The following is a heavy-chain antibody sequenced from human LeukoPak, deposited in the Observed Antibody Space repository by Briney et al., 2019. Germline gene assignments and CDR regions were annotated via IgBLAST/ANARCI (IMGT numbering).Heavy chain of an antibody. CDR2: IIPIFGTA. V-gene: IGHV1-69*05. CDR3: ARDGSSWEPFFDY. CDR1: GGSFSSYA. J-gene: IGHJ4*02. D-gene: IGHD6-13*01. Sequence: GASVKVSCKASGGSFSSYAISRVPQAPGQGLEWMGGIIPIFGTANYAQKFQGRVTITTDESTSTAYMELSSLRSEDTAVYYCARDGSSWEPFFDYWGQGTLVTVSS.